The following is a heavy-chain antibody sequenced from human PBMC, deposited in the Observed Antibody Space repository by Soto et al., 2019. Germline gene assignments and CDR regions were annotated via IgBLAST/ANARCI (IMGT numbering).Heavy chain of an antibody. V-gene: IGHV1-8*01. CDR2: RKPSTGRT. D-gene: IGHD3-10*01. CDR1: VYRFTSLD. J-gene: IGHJ4*02. CDR3: ARGVGAGVDY. Sequence: QVQLVQSGAEVREPGAAVKVSCKASVYRFTSLDINWVRQPAGQGLEWMGWRKPSTGRTGNAQRFQGRVTRTRDTSITTAYIELTTLTADDTAFYYCARGVGAGVDYWGQGTVVTVSS.